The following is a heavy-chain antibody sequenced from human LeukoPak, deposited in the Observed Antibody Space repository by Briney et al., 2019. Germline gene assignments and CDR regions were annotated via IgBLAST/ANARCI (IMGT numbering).Heavy chain of an antibody. V-gene: IGHV5-51*01. CDR1: GYSFTNYW. CDR2: INPSDSDT. J-gene: IGHJ4*02. Sequence: GESLKISCKGSGYSFTNYWIAWVRQMPGRGLEWMVVINPSDSDTRYSPSFQGQVTISADKSISTAYLQWSSLKASDSAMYYCARAWNFDYWGQGTLVTVSS. D-gene: IGHD1-1*01. CDR3: ARAWNFDY.